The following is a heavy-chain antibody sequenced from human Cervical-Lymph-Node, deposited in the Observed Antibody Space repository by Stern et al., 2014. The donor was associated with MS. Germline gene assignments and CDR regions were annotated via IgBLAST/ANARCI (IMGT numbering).Heavy chain of an antibody. CDR1: GYLFDDYW. J-gene: IGHJ4*02. CDR3: ARSPATPSGYDRFDY. V-gene: IGHV5-51*03. Sequence: VQLVQSGAEVKKPGESLKISCEASGYLFDDYWIGWVRQMSGRGLELVAIIFPRDSNTRYSPSVQGQVTTSADKSIRPAYLHWSSLKAPDPAMYYCARSPATPSGYDRFDYWGQGALVTVSS. CDR2: IFPRDSNT. D-gene: IGHD5-12*01.